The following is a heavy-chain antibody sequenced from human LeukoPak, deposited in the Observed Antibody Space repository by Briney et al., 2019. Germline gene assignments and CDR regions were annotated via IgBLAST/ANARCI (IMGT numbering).Heavy chain of an antibody. D-gene: IGHD2/OR15-2a*01. Sequence: PSETLSLTCTVSGDSISSYYWSWIRQPPGKGLEWIGYIYYSGSTNYNPSLKSRVTMSVDTSKNQFSLKLTSVTAADTAVYYCGRERREYINSNYYYYYMDVWGKGTTVTVSS. J-gene: IGHJ6*03. V-gene: IGHV4-59*01. CDR1: GDSISSYY. CDR2: IYYSGST. CDR3: GRERREYINSNYYYYYMDV.